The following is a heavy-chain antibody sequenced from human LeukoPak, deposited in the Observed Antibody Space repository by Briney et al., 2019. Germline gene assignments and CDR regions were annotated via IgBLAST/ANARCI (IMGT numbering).Heavy chain of an antibody. V-gene: IGHV5-51*01. CDR1: GYSFISYW. CDR3: TKSTACAFDI. CDR2: IHPGDANT. Sequence: LGESLKISCKGSGYSFISYWSGWVRQMPGKGLEGMGIIHPGDANTRYSPSFQGQVTISADKSISTSFLQWSSLKVADTAMYYCTKSTACAFDIWGQGTMVTASS. J-gene: IGHJ3*02.